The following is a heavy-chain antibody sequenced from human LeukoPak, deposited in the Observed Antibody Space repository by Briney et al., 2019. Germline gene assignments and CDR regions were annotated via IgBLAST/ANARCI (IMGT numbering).Heavy chain of an antibody. V-gene: IGHV4-4*07. Sequence: SETLSLTCTVSGGSISSYYWSWIRQPAGKGLEWIGRIYTSGSTNYNPSLKSRVTISADKSKNQFSLKLSSVTAADTAVYYCARGFFLGSGWAIDAFDIWGQGTMVTVSS. CDR3: ARGFFLGSGWAIDAFDI. CDR1: GGSISSYY. D-gene: IGHD6-19*01. CDR2: IYTSGST. J-gene: IGHJ3*02.